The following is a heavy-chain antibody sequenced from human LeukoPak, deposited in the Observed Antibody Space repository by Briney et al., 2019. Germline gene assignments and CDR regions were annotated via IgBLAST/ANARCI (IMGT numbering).Heavy chain of an antibody. Sequence: SVKVSCKASGGTFSSFAISWVRQAPGQGLEWMGGIIPIFGTGNYAQKFQGRVTITADESTSTVYMELSSLRSEDTAVYFCARGMFDNSGHYYYFYYALDVWGQGTTVTVSS. J-gene: IGHJ6*02. D-gene: IGHD3-22*01. V-gene: IGHV1-69*13. CDR2: IIPIFGTG. CDR3: ARGMFDNSGHYYYFYYALDV. CDR1: GGTFSSFA.